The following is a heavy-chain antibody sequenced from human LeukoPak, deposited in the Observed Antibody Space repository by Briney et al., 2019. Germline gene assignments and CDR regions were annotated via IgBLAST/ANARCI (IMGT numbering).Heavy chain of an antibody. CDR3: ARGYCSSTTCFANWFDP. CDR1: GSTFSSSW. V-gene: IGHV3-7*03. J-gene: IGHJ5*02. D-gene: IGHD2-2*01. CDR2: IKQDGSEK. Sequence: PGGSLRLSCAASGSTFSSSWMNWVRRTPGKGLEWVANIKQDGSEKYYLDSVKGRFTISRDNAKSSLYLQMNSLRAEDTAVYYCARGYCSSTTCFANWFDPWGQGTLVTVSS.